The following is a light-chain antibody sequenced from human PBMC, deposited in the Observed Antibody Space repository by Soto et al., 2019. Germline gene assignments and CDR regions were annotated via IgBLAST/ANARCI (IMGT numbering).Light chain of an antibody. CDR3: QQYGSSPLT. J-gene: IGKJ4*01. CDR2: GAS. V-gene: IGKV3-20*01. CDR1: QSVGSDY. Sequence: EIVLTQSPGTLSLSPGERATLSCRASQSVGSDYLAWYQQKPGQAPRILIFGASGRATGIPARFSGSGSGTEFTLTISSLQSEDSAVYYCQQYGSSPLTFGGGTKVDIK.